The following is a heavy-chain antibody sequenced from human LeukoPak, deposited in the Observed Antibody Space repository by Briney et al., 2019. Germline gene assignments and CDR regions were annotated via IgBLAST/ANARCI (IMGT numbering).Heavy chain of an antibody. CDR3: ARVYGDYASFDY. CDR1: GGSISSYL. Sequence: SETLSLTRPVSGGSISSYLWSGLRQPAGKGLEWIGRIYTSGSTNYNPSLKSRVTMSVDTSKNQFSLKLSSVTAADTAVYYCARVYGDYASFDYWGQGTLVTVSS. J-gene: IGHJ4*02. V-gene: IGHV4-4*07. CDR2: IYTSGST. D-gene: IGHD4-17*01.